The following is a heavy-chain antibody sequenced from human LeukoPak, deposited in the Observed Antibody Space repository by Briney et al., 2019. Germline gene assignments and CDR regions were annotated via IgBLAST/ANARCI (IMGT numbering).Heavy chain of an antibody. CDR1: GYTFTSYY. D-gene: IGHD3-3*01. Sequence: ASVKVSCKASGYTFTSYYMHWGRQAPGQGLEWMGWINTKSGRTSSARKFQGRVTMTRDPSITTVYMDMAWLTSDDTAIYFCARADFIDAGPYLIGPWGQGTLVTVSS. V-gene: IGHV1-2*02. J-gene: IGHJ5*02. CDR2: INTKSGRT. CDR3: ARADFIDAGPYLIGP.